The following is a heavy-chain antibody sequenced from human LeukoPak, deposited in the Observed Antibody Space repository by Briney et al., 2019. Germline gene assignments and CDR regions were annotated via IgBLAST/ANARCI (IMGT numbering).Heavy chain of an antibody. J-gene: IGHJ4*02. CDR2: IYPGDSDT. CDR3: ARSRYMEPQVQVYFDY. CDR1: GYSFTSYW. Sequence: GESLKISCKGSGYSFTSYWIGWVRQMPGKGLEWMGIIYPGDSDTRYSPSFQGQVTISADKSISTAYLQWSSLKASDTAMYYCARSRYMEPQVQVYFDYWGQGTLVTVSS. V-gene: IGHV5-51*01. D-gene: IGHD1-1*01.